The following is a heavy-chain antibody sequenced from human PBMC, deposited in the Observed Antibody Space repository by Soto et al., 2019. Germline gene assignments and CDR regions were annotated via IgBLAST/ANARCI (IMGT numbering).Heavy chain of an antibody. CDR2: ISAYNGNT. Sequence: QVQLVQSGAEVKKPGASVKVSCKASGYTFTTYGISWVRQAPGQGLEWMGWISAYNGNTNYAQKLQGRVTMTTDTSTSTGYMELRRLRSDGTAVYYCARASGSSYWFDPWGQGTLVTVSS. CDR1: GYTFTTYG. D-gene: IGHD1-26*01. V-gene: IGHV1-18*01. CDR3: ARASGSSYWFDP. J-gene: IGHJ5*02.